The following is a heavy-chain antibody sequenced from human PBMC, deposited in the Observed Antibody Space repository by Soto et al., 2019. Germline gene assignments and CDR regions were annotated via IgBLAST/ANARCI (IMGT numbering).Heavy chain of an antibody. CDR2: MNPNSGNT. Sequence: QVQLVQSGAEVKKPGASVKVSCKASGYTFTSYDINWVRQATGQGLEWMGWMNPNSGNTGYAQKFQGRLTMTRNTSISTAYMELSSLRSEDTAVYYCARGVFGAAAGEYYFDYWGQGTLVTVSS. V-gene: IGHV1-8*01. CDR1: GYTFTSYD. CDR3: ARGVFGAAAGEYYFDY. J-gene: IGHJ4*02. D-gene: IGHD6-13*01.